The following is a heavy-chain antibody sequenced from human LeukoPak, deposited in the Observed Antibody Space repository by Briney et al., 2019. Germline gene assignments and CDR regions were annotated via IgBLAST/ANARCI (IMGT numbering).Heavy chain of an antibody. Sequence: GGSLRLSCAASGFTFSSYGMHWVRQAPGKGLEWGAVIWYDGSNKYYADSVKGRFTISRDNSKNTLYLQLNSLRAEDTAVYYCARDKHYYGSGSYGYYYYGMDVWGQGTTVTVSS. CDR3: ARDKHYYGSGSYGYYYYGMDV. CDR2: IWYDGSNK. CDR1: GFTFSSYG. J-gene: IGHJ6*02. D-gene: IGHD3-10*01. V-gene: IGHV3-33*01.